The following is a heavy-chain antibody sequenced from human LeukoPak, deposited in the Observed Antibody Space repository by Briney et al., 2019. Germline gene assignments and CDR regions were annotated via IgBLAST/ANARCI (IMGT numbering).Heavy chain of an antibody. D-gene: IGHD6-6*01. Sequence: GGSLRLSCAASGFTFSTYWMSWVRQAPGKGLEWVANIKQDGSEKYFVDSVKGRFTISRDNAKNSLYLQMNSLRAEDTAVYYCARDFGYSSSSPRLDYWGQGTLVTVCS. CDR1: GFTFSTYW. CDR2: IKQDGSEK. CDR3: ARDFGYSSSSPRLDY. J-gene: IGHJ4*02. V-gene: IGHV3-7*01.